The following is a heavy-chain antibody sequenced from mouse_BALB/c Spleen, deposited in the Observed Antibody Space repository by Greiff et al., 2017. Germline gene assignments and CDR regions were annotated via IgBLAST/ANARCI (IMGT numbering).Heavy chain of an antibody. Sequence: EVQVVESGGGLVQPGGSLRLSCATSGFTFTDYYMSWVRQPPGKALEWLGFIRNKANGYTTEYSASVKGRFTISRDNSQSILYLQMNTLRTDDSSTYYYAIDNYLYLYAIDYWGQGTSVTVSS. D-gene: IGHD1-1*01. CDR2: IRNKANGYTT. CDR3: AIDNYLYLYAIDY. V-gene: IGHV7-3*02. CDR1: GFTFTDYY. J-gene: IGHJ4*01.